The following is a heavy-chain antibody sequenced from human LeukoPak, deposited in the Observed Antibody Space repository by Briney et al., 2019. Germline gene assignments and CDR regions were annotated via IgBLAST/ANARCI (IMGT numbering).Heavy chain of an antibody. D-gene: IGHD4-23*01. CDR3: AKDLHGGYSSDY. CDR1: GFTFNNFG. V-gene: IGHV3-30*02. Sequence: GGSLRLSCAASGFTFNNFGMHWVRQAPGKGLEWVSFIGYEGVHKYYADSVKGRFTISKDNSKATLYLQMNGLRPEDTAVYYCAKDLHGGYSSDYWGQGTLVTVFS. CDR2: IGYEGVHK. J-gene: IGHJ4*02.